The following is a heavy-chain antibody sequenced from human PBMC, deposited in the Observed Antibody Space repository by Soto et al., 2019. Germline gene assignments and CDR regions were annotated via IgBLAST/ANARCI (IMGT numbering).Heavy chain of an antibody. J-gene: IGHJ5*02. Sequence: PGGSLRLSCAASGFTFSSYAMSWVRQAPGKGLEWVSAISGSGGSTYYADSVKGRFTISRDNSKNTLYLQMNSLRAEDTAVYYCAKDRWPNQGEWLRLHRRAGISSLEPWGQGTLVTVSS. V-gene: IGHV3-23*01. CDR3: AKDRWPNQGEWLRLHRRAGISSLEP. D-gene: IGHD5-12*01. CDR1: GFTFSSYA. CDR2: ISGSGGST.